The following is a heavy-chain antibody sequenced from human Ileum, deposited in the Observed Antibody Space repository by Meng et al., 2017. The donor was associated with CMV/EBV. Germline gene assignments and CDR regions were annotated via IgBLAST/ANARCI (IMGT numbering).Heavy chain of an antibody. CDR1: GFSLASPAEG. D-gene: IGHD4-17*01. CDR3: AHRPSTVSFYWYFDV. Sequence: GFSLASPAEGVGWIRQPTGKALEWIALLDWDGDRRLSPSLRNRLTITKDTSKNQVVLTLTNMDPADTGTYYCAHRPSTVSFYWYFDVWGRGTLVTVSS. CDR2: LDWDGDR. J-gene: IGHJ2*01. V-gene: IGHV2-5*02.